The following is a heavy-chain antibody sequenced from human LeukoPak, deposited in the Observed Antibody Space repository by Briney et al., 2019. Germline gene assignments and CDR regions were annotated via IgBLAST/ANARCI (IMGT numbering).Heavy chain of an antibody. D-gene: IGHD3/OR15-3a*01. CDR1: GFTFSGAS. CDR2: VGSKVDNYAT. V-gene: IGHV3-73*01. Sequence: GGSLRLSCAASGFTFSGASLNWVRQAPGEGPEWVGRVGSKVDNYATAYAESVKDRFIISREDSKNTAYLQMYSLKTADSAVFYCSNGHYGLDVWGQGTTVTVSS. J-gene: IGHJ6*02. CDR3: SNGHYGLDV.